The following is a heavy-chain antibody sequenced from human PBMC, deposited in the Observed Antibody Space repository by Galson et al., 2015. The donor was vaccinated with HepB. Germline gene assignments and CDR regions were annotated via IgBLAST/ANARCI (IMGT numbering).Heavy chain of an antibody. V-gene: IGHV3-15*01. CDR1: GLTFCNAW. CDR2: LKRKTDGGTT. J-gene: IGHJ4*02. D-gene: IGHD4-23*01. Sequence: SLRLSCAASGLTFCNAWMSWVRQAPGQGLDSVGRLKRKTDGGTTDYAATVKGRSIITRDEPKNTLYLQKNSLKTEDTAVHYCTTDLDYGGNFYYFDYWGQGTLVTVSS. CDR3: TTDLDYGGNFYYFDY.